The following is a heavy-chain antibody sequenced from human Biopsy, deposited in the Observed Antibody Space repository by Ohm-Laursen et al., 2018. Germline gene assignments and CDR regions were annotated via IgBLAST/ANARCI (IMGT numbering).Heavy chain of an antibody. D-gene: IGHD4-11*01. CDR2: IYYSVMT. J-gene: IGHJ6*02. V-gene: IGHV4-59*11. Sequence: SGTLSLTCTVSGGSFTGHYWSWIRQPPGKGLEWIGHIYYSVMTNYNPSLQSRVSISVDTSRNQVSLTLSSVTAADTAVYYCARDSGILNYGNFKYYHYYGMDVWGQGTKVTVSS. CDR1: GGSFTGHY. CDR3: ARDSGILNYGNFKYYHYYGMDV.